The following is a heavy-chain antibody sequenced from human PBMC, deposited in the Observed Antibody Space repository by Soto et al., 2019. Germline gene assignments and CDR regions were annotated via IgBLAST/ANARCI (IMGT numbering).Heavy chain of an antibody. V-gene: IGHV3-30*03. CDR2: ISYDGSNK. J-gene: IGHJ2*01. CDR3: ASRMGPGNDYGDYRLWYFDL. CDR1: GFTFSSYG. D-gene: IGHD4-17*01. Sequence: QVQLVESGGGVVQPGRSLRLSCAASGFTFSSYGMHWVRQAPGKGLEWVAVISYDGSNKYYADSVKGRFTISRDNSKNTLYLQMNSLRAEDTAVYYCASRMGPGNDYGDYRLWYFDLWGRGTLVTVSS.